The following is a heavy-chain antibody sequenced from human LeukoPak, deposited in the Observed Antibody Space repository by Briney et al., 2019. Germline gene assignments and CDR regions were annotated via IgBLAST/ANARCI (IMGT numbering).Heavy chain of an antibody. J-gene: IGHJ4*02. Sequence: PGGSLRLSCAASGFTFSNYAMSWVRQAPGKGLEWVSSINGNGFNTYYADSVKGRFTISRDNSKNTLYLQMNSLRAEDTAVYYCASHRTSVTTYSDYWGQGALVTVSS. CDR3: ASHRTSVTTYSDY. CDR1: GFTFSNYA. CDR2: INGNGFNT. D-gene: IGHD4-17*01. V-gene: IGHV3-23*01.